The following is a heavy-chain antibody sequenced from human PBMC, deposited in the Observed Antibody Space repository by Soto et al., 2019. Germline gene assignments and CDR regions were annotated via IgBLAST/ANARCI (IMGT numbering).Heavy chain of an antibody. CDR1: GFTVSSNY. Sequence: EVQLVESGGGLIQPGGSLRLSCAASGFTVSSNYMSWVRQAPGKGLEWVSVIYSGGSTYYADSVKGRFTISRDNSKNTLYLQMNSRRAEDTAVYYCAREQYRGYYYGMDVWGQGTTVTVSS. CDR3: AREQYRGYYYGMDV. J-gene: IGHJ6*02. D-gene: IGHD1-26*01. V-gene: IGHV3-53*01. CDR2: IYSGGST.